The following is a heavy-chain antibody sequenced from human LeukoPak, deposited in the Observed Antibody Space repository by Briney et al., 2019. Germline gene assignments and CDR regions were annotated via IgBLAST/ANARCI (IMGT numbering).Heavy chain of an antibody. CDR2: IYYSGST. V-gene: IGHV4-59*01. CDR1: GGSISSYY. D-gene: IGHD1-26*01. J-gene: IGHJ3*02. Sequence: KTSETLSLTCTVSGGSISSYYWSWIRQPPGKGLEWIGYIYYSGSTNYNPSLKSRVTISVDTSKSQLSLKLSSVTAADTAVYYCARDATENAFDIWGQGTMVTVSS. CDR3: ARDATENAFDI.